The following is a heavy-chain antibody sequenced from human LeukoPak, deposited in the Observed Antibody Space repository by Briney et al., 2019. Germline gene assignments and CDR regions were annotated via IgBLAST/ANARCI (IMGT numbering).Heavy chain of an antibody. D-gene: IGHD2-2*01. Sequence: ASVKVSCKASGYTFTSYGISWVRQAPGQGLEWMGWISAYNGNTNYAQKLQGRVTMTTDTSTSTAYMELRSVRSDDTAVYYCARDPPYCSSTSCYGPFAYWGQGTLVTVSS. CDR1: GYTFTSYG. CDR3: ARDPPYCSSTSCYGPFAY. V-gene: IGHV1-18*01. CDR2: ISAYNGNT. J-gene: IGHJ4*02.